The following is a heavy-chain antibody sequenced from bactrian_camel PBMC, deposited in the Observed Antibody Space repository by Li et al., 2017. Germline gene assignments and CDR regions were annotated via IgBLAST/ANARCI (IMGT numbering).Heavy chain of an antibody. CDR3: AARNDGEGDYSDYDIAACFGH. J-gene: IGHJ4*01. CDR1: ELKVDDYD. Sequence: HVQLVESGGGLVQPGGSLRLSCTASELKVDDYDMARFRQAPGKERELVSRLSRDGTSTYADFVKDRFSISQDNVKHTLYLEMNSLKTEDTAVYYCAARNDGEGDYSDYDIAACFGHWGQGTQVTVS. CDR2: LSRDGTS. D-gene: IGHD4*01. V-gene: IGHV3S61*01.